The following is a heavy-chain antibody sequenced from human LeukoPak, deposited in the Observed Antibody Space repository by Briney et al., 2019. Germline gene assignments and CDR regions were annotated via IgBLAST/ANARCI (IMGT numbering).Heavy chain of an antibody. Sequence: GGSLRLSCAASGFTVTRNYMTWVRQAPGKGLEWVSVTYSGGRTYYEDSVKGRFTISRDNSKNTLYLQMNSLRAEDTAVYYCARVYYGSGSLHYYYCYMDVWGKGTTVTISS. CDR2: TYSGGRT. V-gene: IGHV3-53*01. J-gene: IGHJ6*03. D-gene: IGHD3-10*01. CDR3: ARVYYGSGSLHYYYCYMDV. CDR1: GFTVTRNY.